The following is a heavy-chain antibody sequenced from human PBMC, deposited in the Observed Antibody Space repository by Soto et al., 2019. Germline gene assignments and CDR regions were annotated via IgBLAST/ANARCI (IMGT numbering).Heavy chain of an antibody. CDR1: GYSFTSYW. CDR3: ARAGGPYDSSGYYDAYFDY. D-gene: IGHD3-22*01. Sequence: GESLKISCNGSGYSFTSYWISWVRQMPGKGLEWMGRIDPSDSYTNYSPSFQGHVTISADKSISTAYLQWSSLKASDTAMYYCARAGGPYDSSGYYDAYFDYWGQGTLVTVSS. CDR2: IDPSDSYT. J-gene: IGHJ4*02. V-gene: IGHV5-10-1*01.